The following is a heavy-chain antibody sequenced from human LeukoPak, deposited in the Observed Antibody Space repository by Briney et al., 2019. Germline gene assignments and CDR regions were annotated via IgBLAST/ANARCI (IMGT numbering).Heavy chain of an antibody. D-gene: IGHD3-22*01. J-gene: IGHJ4*02. CDR1: GFTFNSYN. Sequence: GGSLRLFCAASGFTFNSYNMNWVRQSPGKGLEWVSSISSSSSYMYSADSVKGRFTISRDNAKSSLYLQMSSLRAEDTAVYYCARFYYDSTGYYYGIDYWGQGTLVTVSS. V-gene: IGHV3-21*01. CDR2: ISSSSSYM. CDR3: ARFYYDSTGYYYGIDY.